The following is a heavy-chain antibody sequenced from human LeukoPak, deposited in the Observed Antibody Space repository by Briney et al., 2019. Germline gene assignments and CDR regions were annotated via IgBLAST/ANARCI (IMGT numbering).Heavy chain of an antibody. V-gene: IGHV3-9*01. J-gene: IGHJ4*02. CDR1: GFTFDDYA. Sequence: GRSLRLSCAASGFTFDDYAMHWVRQAPGKGLEWVSGISWNSGSIGYADSVEGRFTISRDNAKNSLYLQMNSLRAEDTALYYCAKDYDSSGYYALYFDYWGQGTLVTVSS. CDR2: ISWNSGSI. CDR3: AKDYDSSGYYALYFDY. D-gene: IGHD3-22*01.